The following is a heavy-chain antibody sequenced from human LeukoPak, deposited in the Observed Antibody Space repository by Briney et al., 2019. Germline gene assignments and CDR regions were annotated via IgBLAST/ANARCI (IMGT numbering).Heavy chain of an antibody. CDR3: ARDWDFWSGYTSGY. CDR2: ISSSSSYI. Sequence: GGSLRLSCAASGFTFSSYSMNWVRQAPGKGLEWVSSISSSSSYIYYAESVKGRFTISRDDAKNSLYLQMNSLRAEDTAVYYCARDWDFWSGYTSGYWGQGTLVTVSS. CDR1: GFTFSSYS. V-gene: IGHV3-21*01. J-gene: IGHJ4*02. D-gene: IGHD3-3*01.